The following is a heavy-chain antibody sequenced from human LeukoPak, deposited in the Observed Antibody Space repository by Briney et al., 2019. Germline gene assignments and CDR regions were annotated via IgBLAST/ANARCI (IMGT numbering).Heavy chain of an antibody. CDR2: INPDSGGT. Sequence: GASVKVSFTASGYTFTVYYLHWVRQAPGQGLEWMGRINPDSGGTNYAQKFQGRVTMTRDTSISTAYMELSRLRSDDTAVYYCARDLRQWELSHHLLGYWGQGTLVTVSS. V-gene: IGHV1-2*06. J-gene: IGHJ4*02. CDR1: GYTFTVYY. CDR3: ARDLRQWELSHHLLGY. D-gene: IGHD1-26*01.